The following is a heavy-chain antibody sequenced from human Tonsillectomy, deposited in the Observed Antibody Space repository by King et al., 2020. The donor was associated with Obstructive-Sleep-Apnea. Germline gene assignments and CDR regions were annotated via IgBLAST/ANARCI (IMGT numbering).Heavy chain of an antibody. CDR2: IYYSGST. D-gene: IGHD5-12*01. Sequence: QLQESGPGLVKPSETLSLTCTVSGGSISSSSYYWGWIRQPPGKGLEWIGSIYYSGSTYYNPSLKSRVTISVDTSKNQFSLKLSSVTAADTAVYYCARELGRGVATIFNLAAPAYYFDYWGQGTLVTVSS. V-gene: IGHV4-39*07. CDR1: GGSISSSSYY. J-gene: IGHJ4*02. CDR3: ARELGRGVATIFNLAAPAYYFDY.